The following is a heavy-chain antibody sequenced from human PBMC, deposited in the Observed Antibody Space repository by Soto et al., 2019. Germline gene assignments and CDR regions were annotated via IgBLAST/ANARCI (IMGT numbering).Heavy chain of an antibody. CDR2: INDRGSI. Sequence: QLKLQQWGAGPLRPLETLSLTCGVSGGSFSGYSWAWIPQPPGKGLEWIGEINDRGSINYNPSLKSRVSISVDTSKNHYSLNLRSVTAADTAVYYCARESHDILTGPPWVWYFDLWGRGTLVTVSS. CDR1: GGSFSGYS. V-gene: IGHV4-34*01. CDR3: ARESHDILTGPPWVWYFDL. D-gene: IGHD3-9*01. J-gene: IGHJ2*01.